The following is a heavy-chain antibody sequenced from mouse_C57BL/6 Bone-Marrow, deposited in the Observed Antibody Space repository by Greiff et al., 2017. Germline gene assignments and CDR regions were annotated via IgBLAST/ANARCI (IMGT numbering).Heavy chain of an antibody. CDR3: ARDRYSNYDVPYAMDY. J-gene: IGHJ4*01. Sequence: QVQLKQSGAELARPGASVKLSCKASGYTFTSYGISWVKQRTGQGLEWIGEIYPRSGNTYYNEKFKGKATLTADKSSSTAYMELRSLTSEDSAVYFCARDRYSNYDVPYAMDYWGQGTSVTVSS. D-gene: IGHD2-5*01. V-gene: IGHV1-81*01. CDR1: GYTFTSYG. CDR2: IYPRSGNT.